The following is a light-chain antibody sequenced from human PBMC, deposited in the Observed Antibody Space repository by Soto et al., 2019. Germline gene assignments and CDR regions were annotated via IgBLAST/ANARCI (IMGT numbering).Light chain of an antibody. CDR1: GPNIWNNY. CDR2: DNN. CDR3: GTWDSSLSAGV. Sequence: QSVLTQPPSVSAAPGQRVTISCSGSGPNIWNNYVTWYQQLPGTAPKLLIYDNNKRPSGIPDRFSGSKSGTSATLGITGLQTGDEADYYCGTWDSSLSAGVFGGGTKLTVL. J-gene: IGLJ3*02. V-gene: IGLV1-51*01.